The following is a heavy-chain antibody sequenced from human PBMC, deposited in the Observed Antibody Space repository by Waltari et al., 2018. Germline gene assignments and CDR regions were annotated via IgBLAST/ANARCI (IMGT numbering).Heavy chain of an antibody. CDR1: GGTFSSYA. V-gene: IGHV1-69*01. CDR2: IIPIFGTA. D-gene: IGHD3-22*01. CDR3: ARPATYYDSSGKFDY. Sequence: QVQLVQSGAEVKKPGSSVKVSCKASGGTFSSYAISWVRQAPGQGLEWMGGIIPIFGTANYGQRFQGSVTSTADESTSTAYMELSSLRSEDTAVYYCARPATYYDSSGKFDYWGQGTLVTVSS. J-gene: IGHJ4*02.